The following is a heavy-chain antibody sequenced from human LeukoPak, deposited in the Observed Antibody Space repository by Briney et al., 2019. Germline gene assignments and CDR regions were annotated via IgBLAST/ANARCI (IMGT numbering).Heavy chain of an antibody. V-gene: IGHV1-18*01. CDR3: ARAVSRTYTGYCSSTSCYYYYYYMDV. Sequence: GASVKVSCKASGYTFTSYGISWVRQAPGQGLEWMGWISVYNGNTNYAQKLQGRVTMTTDTSTSTAYMELRSLRSDDTAVYYCARAVSRTYTGYCSSTSCYYYYYYMDVWGKGTTVTVSS. CDR1: GYTFTSYG. J-gene: IGHJ6*03. CDR2: ISVYNGNT. D-gene: IGHD2-2*01.